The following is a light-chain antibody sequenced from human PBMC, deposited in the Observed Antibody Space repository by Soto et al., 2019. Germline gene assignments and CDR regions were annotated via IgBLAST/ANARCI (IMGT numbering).Light chain of an antibody. CDR1: QSVSSN. Sequence: EVVMTQSPATLSVSPGEGATLSCRASQSVSSNLAWYQQKPGKAPRLLIYGASTRATGISARFSGSGSGTEFTLTISSRQSEDFAVDSCHQYNNWPPNTFGQGTKLEIK. V-gene: IGKV3-15*01. CDR2: GAS. CDR3: HQYNNWPPNT. J-gene: IGKJ2*01.